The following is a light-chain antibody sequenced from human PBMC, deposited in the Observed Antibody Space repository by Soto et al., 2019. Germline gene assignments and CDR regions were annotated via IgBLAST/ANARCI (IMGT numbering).Light chain of an antibody. CDR3: QQSHSTPYT. V-gene: IGKV1-39*01. CDR2: AAR. CDR1: QSIIRN. J-gene: IGKJ2*01. Sequence: DIQLTQSPSSLSPSVGDRITLSCRASQSIIRNLNWYQQMPGKAPSLLIYAARDLQSGVPGRFSGSGSGTEFNLTISSLQPEDLATYYCQQSHSTPYTFGQGTKLEI.